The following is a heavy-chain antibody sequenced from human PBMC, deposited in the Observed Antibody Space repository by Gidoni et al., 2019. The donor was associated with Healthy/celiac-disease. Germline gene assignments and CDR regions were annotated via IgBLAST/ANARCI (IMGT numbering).Heavy chain of an antibody. Sequence: EVQLLESGGGVVQPGGSMRLSCAAAGFTFSSYAMSWVRQAPGKGLEWVSAISGSGGSTYYADSVKGRFTISRDNSKNTLYLQMNSLRAKDTAVYYCAKDRGSGSSNNALDYWGQGTLVTVSS. J-gene: IGHJ4*02. D-gene: IGHD3-10*01. CDR3: AKDRGSGSSNNALDY. CDR2: ISGSGGST. CDR1: GFTFSSYA. V-gene: IGHV3-23*01.